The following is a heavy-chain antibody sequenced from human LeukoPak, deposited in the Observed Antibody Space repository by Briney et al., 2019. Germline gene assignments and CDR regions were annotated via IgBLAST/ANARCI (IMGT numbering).Heavy chain of an antibody. J-gene: IGHJ3*02. D-gene: IGHD2-21*01. CDR1: GGSISSYY. Sequence: SETLSLTCTVSGGSISSYYWSWIRQPPGKGLEWIGYIYYSGSTNYNPSLKSRVTISVDTSKNQFSLKLSSVTAADTAVYYCARRGEYDAFDIWAKGQWSPSLQ. CDR3: ARRGEYDAFDI. CDR2: IYYSGST. V-gene: IGHV4-59*08.